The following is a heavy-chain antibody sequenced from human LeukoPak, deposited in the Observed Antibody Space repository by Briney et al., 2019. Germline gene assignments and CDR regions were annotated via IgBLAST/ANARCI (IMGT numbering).Heavy chain of an antibody. CDR3: ARPGRDIVVVPAQGNDAFDI. CDR2: IWYDGSIK. V-gene: IGHV3-33*01. CDR1: GFTFSSYG. J-gene: IGHJ3*02. D-gene: IGHD2-2*01. Sequence: GRSLRLSCAASGFTFSSYGMHWVRQAPGKGLEWVAVIWYDGSIKYYADSVKGRFTISRDNSKNTLYLQMNSLRAEDTAVYYCARPGRDIVVVPAQGNDAFDIWGQGTMVTVSS.